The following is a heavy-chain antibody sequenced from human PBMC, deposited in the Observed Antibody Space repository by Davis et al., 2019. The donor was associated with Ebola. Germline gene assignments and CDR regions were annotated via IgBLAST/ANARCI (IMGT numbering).Heavy chain of an antibody. CDR2: ITGSADLT. CDR3: ARGYSYGNYYYYGLDV. CDR1: GFTFSSYS. Sequence: GESLKISCAASGFTFSSYSMSWVRQAPGKGLEWVSTITGSADLTHYADSVKGRFTISRDNAKNSLCLQMNSLRDEDTAMYYCARGYSYGNYYYYGLDVWGQGTTVTVSS. J-gene: IGHJ6*02. V-gene: IGHV3-21*01. D-gene: IGHD5-18*01.